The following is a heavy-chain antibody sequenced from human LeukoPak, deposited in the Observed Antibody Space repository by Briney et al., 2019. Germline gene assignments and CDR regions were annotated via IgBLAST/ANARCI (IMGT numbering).Heavy chain of an antibody. CDR1: GFTFDDYA. D-gene: IGHD1-26*01. J-gene: IGHJ6*02. CDR3: AKDTGTGGARGYGMDV. CDR2: ISWNSGSI. V-gene: IGHV3-9*01. Sequence: PGGSLRLPCAASGFTFDDYAMHWVRQAPGKGLEWVSGISWNSGSIGYADSVKGRFTISRDNAKNSLYLQMNSLRAEDTALYYCAKDTGTGGARGYGMDVWGQGTTVTVSS.